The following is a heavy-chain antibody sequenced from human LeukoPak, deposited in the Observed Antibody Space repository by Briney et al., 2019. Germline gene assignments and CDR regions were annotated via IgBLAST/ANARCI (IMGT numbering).Heavy chain of an antibody. Sequence: PGGSLRLSCAASGFTFSSYAMSWVRQAPGKELEWVSAISGSGGSTYYADSVKGRFTISRDNSKNTLYLQMNSLRAEDTAVYYCAKAPGYSSGWYHDWGQGTLVTVSS. CDR1: GFTFSSYA. CDR3: AKAPGYSSGWYHD. D-gene: IGHD6-19*01. J-gene: IGHJ4*02. V-gene: IGHV3-23*01. CDR2: ISGSGGST.